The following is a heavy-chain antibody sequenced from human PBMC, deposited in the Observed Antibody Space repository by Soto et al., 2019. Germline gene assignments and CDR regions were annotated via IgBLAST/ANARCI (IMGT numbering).Heavy chain of an antibody. CDR2: ISGSGGST. CDR1: GFTFSSYA. Sequence: GGSLRLSCAASGFTFSSYAMSWVRQAPGKGLEWVSAISGSGGSTYYADSVKGRCTISRDNSKNTLYLQMNSLRAEDTAVYYCAKPHPKYYYGSGSYSRPGYFDYWGQGTLVTVSS. J-gene: IGHJ4*02. V-gene: IGHV3-23*01. D-gene: IGHD3-10*01. CDR3: AKPHPKYYYGSGSYSRPGYFDY.